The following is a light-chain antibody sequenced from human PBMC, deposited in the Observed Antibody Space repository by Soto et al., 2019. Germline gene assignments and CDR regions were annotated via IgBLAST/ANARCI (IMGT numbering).Light chain of an antibody. CDR3: QQYDGSPPRT. V-gene: IGKV3-20*01. Sequence: EIVLTQSPGTLSFSPGERATLSCRASQSVSSTSLAWYQQKPGQAPRLLIYGASNRATGIPDRFSGSGSGTDFTLTISRLEPEDFAVYYCQQYDGSPPRTFGLGTKVEFK. CDR2: GAS. CDR1: QSVSSTS. J-gene: IGKJ1*01.